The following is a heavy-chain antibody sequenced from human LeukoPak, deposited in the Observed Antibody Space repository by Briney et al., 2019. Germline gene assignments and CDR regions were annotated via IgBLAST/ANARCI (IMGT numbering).Heavy chain of an antibody. CDR2: MYYSGIT. Sequence: SETLSLTCAVSGYSISSGYYWGWIRQPPGKGLEWIGYMYYSGITKYNPSLKSRVSISVDTSKNQFSLKLNSVTAADTAFYYCARIPLTGANAFDIWGQGTLVTVSS. V-gene: IGHV4-38-2*01. J-gene: IGHJ3*02. CDR1: GYSISSGYY. D-gene: IGHD7-27*01. CDR3: ARIPLTGANAFDI.